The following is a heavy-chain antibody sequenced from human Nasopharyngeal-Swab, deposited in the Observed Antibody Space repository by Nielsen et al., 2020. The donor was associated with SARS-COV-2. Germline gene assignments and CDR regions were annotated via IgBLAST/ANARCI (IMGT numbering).Heavy chain of an antibody. CDR2: ISYDGHTQ. D-gene: IGHD4-17*01. CDR1: GFTLSSYC. CDR3: ARDAPAHYGAFY. V-gene: IGHV3-30*03. Sequence: GESLKISCAASGFTLSSYCMHWVRQAPGEVLEWVAHISYDGHTQYYSDSVTGRFTISRDSSKNTLYLQMDSLRGEDTAVYYCARDAPAHYGAFYWGRGTLVTVSS. J-gene: IGHJ4*02.